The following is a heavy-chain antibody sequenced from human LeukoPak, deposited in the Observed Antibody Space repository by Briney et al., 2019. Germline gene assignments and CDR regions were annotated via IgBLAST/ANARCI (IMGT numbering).Heavy chain of an antibody. CDR1: GYTFTSYG. V-gene: IGHV1-18*01. J-gene: IGHJ3*02. CDR3: ARGLSGYGDYDAFDI. CDR2: ISAYNGNT. D-gene: IGHD4-17*01. Sequence: ASVKVSCKASGYTFTSYGISWVRQAPGQGLEWMGWISAYNGNTNYAQKLQGRVTMTTDTSTSTAYMELRSLRSDDTAVYYCARGLSGYGDYDAFDIWGQGTMVTVSS.